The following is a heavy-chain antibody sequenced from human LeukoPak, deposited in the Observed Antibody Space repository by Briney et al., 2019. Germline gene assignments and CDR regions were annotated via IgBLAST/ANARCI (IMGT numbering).Heavy chain of an antibody. CDR1: GGSISSYY. CDR2: IYYSGST. V-gene: IGHV4-59*01. CDR3: AREYCAGGWYQSPENYFDY. Sequence: TSETLSLTCTVSGGSISSYYWSWIRQPPGKGLEWIGYIYYSGSTNYNPSLKSRVTISVDTSKNQFSLKLSSVTAADTAVYYCAREYCAGGWYQSPENYFDYWGQGTLVTVSS. D-gene: IGHD6-19*01. J-gene: IGHJ4*02.